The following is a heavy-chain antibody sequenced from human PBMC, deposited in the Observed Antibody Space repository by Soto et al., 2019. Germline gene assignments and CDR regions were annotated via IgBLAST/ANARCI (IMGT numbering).Heavy chain of an antibody. V-gene: IGHV3-48*02. Sequence: EVQLVESGGGLVQPGGSLRLSCVASGFTFNRFSMNWVRQAPGKGLEWLSYISYSSSIIHYTDSVKGRFTISRDNAENSLYLQMNSLRDEDTAVYYCARVNTPDRSEQNFDYWGQGTLVTVSS. CDR2: ISYSSSII. J-gene: IGHJ4*02. CDR1: GFTFNRFS. D-gene: IGHD2-15*01. CDR3: ARVNTPDRSEQNFDY.